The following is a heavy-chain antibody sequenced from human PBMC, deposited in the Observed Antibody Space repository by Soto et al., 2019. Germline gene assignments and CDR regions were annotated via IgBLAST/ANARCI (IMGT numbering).Heavy chain of an antibody. Sequence: VSMRLSWAAAEGTFSDYSMNCVRQTPGKGLEWVPSISSSSSYIYYADSVKGRFTISRDNAKNSLYLQMNSLRAEDTAVYYCARDRYSSSWYGAFDIWGQGTMVTVPS. CDR2: ISSSSSYI. CDR3: ARDRYSSSWYGAFDI. CDR1: EGTFSDYS. J-gene: IGHJ3*02. D-gene: IGHD6-13*01. V-gene: IGHV3-21*01.